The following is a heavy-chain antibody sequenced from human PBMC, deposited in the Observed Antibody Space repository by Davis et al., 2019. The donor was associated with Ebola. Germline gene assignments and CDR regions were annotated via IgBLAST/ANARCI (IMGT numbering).Heavy chain of an antibody. D-gene: IGHD2-2*01. CDR3: ARQLPYYSYGMDV. J-gene: IGHJ6*02. Sequence: PGGSLRLSCAASGFTVSSNYMSWVRQAPGKGLEWVSVIYNGGSTYYAASVKGRFTISRDNSKNTLYLQMNSLRAEDTAVYFCARQLPYYSYGMDVWGQGTTVTVSS. CDR2: IYNGGST. V-gene: IGHV3-53*01. CDR1: GFTVSSNY.